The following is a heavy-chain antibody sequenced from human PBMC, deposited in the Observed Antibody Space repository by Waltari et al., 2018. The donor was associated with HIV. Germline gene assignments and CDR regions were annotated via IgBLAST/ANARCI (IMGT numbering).Heavy chain of an antibody. J-gene: IGHJ4*02. D-gene: IGHD3-3*01. CDR2: ISVYKRNT. Sequence: QVQLVQSGAEVKKPGASVKVSCRASGFTFISFGINWVRQAPGQGLEWMGWISVYKRNTNSAQKFQGRGTLTTDTSTTTAYMERRNLRSDDTAVYYCASGSALLRGVPDYYFEYWGQGTLVTVSS. CDR3: ASGSALLRGVPDYYFEY. V-gene: IGHV1-18*01. CDR1: GFTFISFG.